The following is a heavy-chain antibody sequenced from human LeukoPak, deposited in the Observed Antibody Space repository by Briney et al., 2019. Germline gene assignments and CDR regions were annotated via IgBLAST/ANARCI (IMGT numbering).Heavy chain of an antibody. CDR3: ARDRGDYTIDY. D-gene: IGHD4-11*01. CDR2: ISFDGTYK. Sequence: GGSLRLSCAASGFTFSSSAMHWVRQAPGRGLEWVTLISFDGTYKYYADSVKGRFTISRDNSKNTLYLQMNSLTADDTAVYYCARDRGDYTIDYWGQGNLVTVSS. CDR1: GFTFSSSA. V-gene: IGHV3-30*04. J-gene: IGHJ4*02.